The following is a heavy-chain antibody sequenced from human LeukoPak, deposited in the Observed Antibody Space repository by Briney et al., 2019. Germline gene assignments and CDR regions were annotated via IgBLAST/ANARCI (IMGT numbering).Heavy chain of an antibody. D-gene: IGHD3-3*01. V-gene: IGHV4-34*01. CDR1: GGSFSGYY. CDR2: SNHSGST. CDR3: ARREGQVLRFLEWTPRRFSWFDP. J-gene: IGHJ5*02. Sequence: PSETLSLTCAVYGGSFSGYYWSWIRQPPGKGLEWIGESNHSGSTNYNPSLKSRVTISVDTSKNQFSLKLSSVTAADTAVYYCARREGQVLRFLEWTPRRFSWFDPWGQGTLVTVSS.